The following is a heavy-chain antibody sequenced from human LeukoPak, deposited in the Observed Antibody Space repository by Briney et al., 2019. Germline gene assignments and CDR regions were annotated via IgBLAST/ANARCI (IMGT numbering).Heavy chain of an antibody. V-gene: IGHV3-23*01. CDR2: IIGSGGST. D-gene: IGHD3-10*02. J-gene: IGHJ4*02. CDR1: GFTFSNYA. Sequence: GASLRLSCAASGFTFSNYAMSWARQAPGKGLEWVSAIIGSGGSTYYADSVKGRFTISRDNSKNTLYLQMNSLRAEDTAVYYCTKGTICLPFDYWGQGTLVTVSS. CDR3: TKGTICLPFDY.